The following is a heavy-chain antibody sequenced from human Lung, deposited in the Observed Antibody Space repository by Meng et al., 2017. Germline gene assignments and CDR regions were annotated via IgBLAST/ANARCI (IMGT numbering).Heavy chain of an antibody. V-gene: IGHV4-4*02. J-gene: IGHJ4*02. Sequence: QVRPQESGPGLVKPAGPPPLTCRFSGSSFRIICWRSCVRQPPGKALELIGEIYHGEDTNYNPSLKSRVTIAIDRSKNQFSLKLSSVTAADTAFYYCASWIYSCGWQWGQGTLVTVSS. CDR2: IYHGEDT. D-gene: IGHD6-19*01. CDR3: ASWIYSCGWQ. CDR1: GSSFRIICW.